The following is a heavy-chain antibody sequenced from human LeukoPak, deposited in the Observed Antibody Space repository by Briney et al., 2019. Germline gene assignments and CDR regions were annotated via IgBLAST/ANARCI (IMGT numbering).Heavy chain of an antibody. J-gene: IGHJ3*02. Sequence: SETLSLTCTVSGGSISSGDYYWSWIRQPPGKALEWIGYIYYSESTSYNPSLKSRVTISVDTSKNQLSLKLSSVTAAATAVYYCARGGTNDAFDIWGQGTLVTVSS. V-gene: IGHV4-30-4*01. CDR1: GGSISSGDYY. D-gene: IGHD1-1*01. CDR2: IYYSEST. CDR3: ARGGTNDAFDI.